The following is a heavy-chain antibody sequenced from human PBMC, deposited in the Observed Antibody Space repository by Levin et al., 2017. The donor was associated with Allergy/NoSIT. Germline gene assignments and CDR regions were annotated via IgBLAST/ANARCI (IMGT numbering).Heavy chain of an antibody. CDR2: ISAYNGNT. CDR1: GYTFTSYG. Sequence: GESLKISCKASGYTFTSYGISWVRQAPGQGLEWMGWISAYNGNTNYAQKLQGRVTMTTDTSTSTAYMELRSLRSDDTAVYYCARDVIRVAVAGTTYCFDYWGQGTLVTVSS. V-gene: IGHV1-18*01. J-gene: IGHJ4*02. CDR3: ARDVIRVAVAGTTYCFDY. D-gene: IGHD6-19*01.